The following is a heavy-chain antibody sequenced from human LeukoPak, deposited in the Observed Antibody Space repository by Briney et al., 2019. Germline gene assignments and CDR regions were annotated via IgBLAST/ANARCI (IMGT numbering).Heavy chain of an antibody. J-gene: IGHJ4*02. CDR1: GFTFSSYS. CDR2: ISSASGGI. D-gene: IGHD2-2*01. V-gene: IGHV3-48*04. CDR3: ARLPAYCSSTSCYYDY. Sequence: GGSLRLSCAASGFTFSSYSMNWVRQAPGKGLEWVSYISSASGGIYYADSVKGRFTISRDNAKNSLFLQMNSLRAEDTAVYYCARLPAYCSSTSCYYDYWGQGTLVTVSS.